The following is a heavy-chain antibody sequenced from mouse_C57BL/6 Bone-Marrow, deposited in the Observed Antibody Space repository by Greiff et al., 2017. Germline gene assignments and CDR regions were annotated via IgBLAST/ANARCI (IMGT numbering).Heavy chain of an antibody. CDR2: ISNLAYSI. Sequence: EVHLVESGGGLVQPGGSLKLSCAASGFTFSDYGMAWVRQAPRKGPEWVAVISNLAYSIYYADTVTGRFTISREHAKNTLYLEMTSLRSEDTAMYYCARHLFMDYWGQGTSVTVSS. J-gene: IGHJ4*01. CDR3: ARHLFMDY. CDR1: GFTFSDYG. V-gene: IGHV5-15*04. D-gene: IGHD2-3*01.